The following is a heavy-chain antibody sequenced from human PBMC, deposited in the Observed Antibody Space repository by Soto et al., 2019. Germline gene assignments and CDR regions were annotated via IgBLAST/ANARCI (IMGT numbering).Heavy chain of an antibody. Sequence: GGSLRLSCAASGFTFSSYGMHWVRQAPGKGLEWVAVIWYDGSNKYYADSVKGRFTISRDNSKNTLYLQMNSLRAEDTAVYYCARYYGSDYYYFDYWGQGTLVTVSS. CDR2: IWYDGSNK. V-gene: IGHV3-33*01. CDR1: GFTFSSYG. CDR3: ARYYGSDYYYFDY. J-gene: IGHJ4*02. D-gene: IGHD3-10*01.